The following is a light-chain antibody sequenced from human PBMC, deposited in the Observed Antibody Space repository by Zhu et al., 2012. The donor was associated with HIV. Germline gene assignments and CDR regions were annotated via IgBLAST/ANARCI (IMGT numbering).Light chain of an antibody. V-gene: IGKV1-5*03. CDR3: QQYNSYSPSYT. CDR1: QSISYW. CDR2: KAS. J-gene: IGKJ2*01. Sequence: DVQLTQSPSFLSASVGDRVTITCRASQSISYWLAWYQQKPGKAPKLLIYKASSLESGVPSRFIGSGFGTEFTLTINSLQPDDFATYYCQQYNSYSPSYTFGQGTKLEIK.